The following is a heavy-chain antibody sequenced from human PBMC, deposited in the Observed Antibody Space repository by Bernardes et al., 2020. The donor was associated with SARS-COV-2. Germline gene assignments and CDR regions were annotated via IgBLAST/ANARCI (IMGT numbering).Heavy chain of an antibody. J-gene: IGHJ5*02. CDR1: GFTVSNSC. Sequence: GGSLRLSCATSGFTVSNSCMHWVRQVPGKGLVWVSRISYYGSRTDYADSVKGRFTISRDNAKNTLNLQMNSLRVEDTAVYYCARDMVGPYDHWGQGTLVTVSA. D-gene: IGHD3-10*01. V-gene: IGHV3-74*01. CDR3: ARDMVGPYDH. CDR2: ISYYGSRT.